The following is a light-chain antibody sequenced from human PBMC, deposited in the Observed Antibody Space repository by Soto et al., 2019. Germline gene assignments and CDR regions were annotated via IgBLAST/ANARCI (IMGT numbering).Light chain of an antibody. CDR3: QHYTYD. Sequence: DIQMIQSPSTLSASVGDRVTITCRASQWIHDWLAWYQQKPGKAPKLLIYGAVNLQRGVPSRFSGNGSGTEFTLAISSLQPDDFATSYCQHYTYDVGGGTKVDFK. J-gene: IGKJ4*01. V-gene: IGKV1-5*03. CDR2: GAV. CDR1: QWIHDW.